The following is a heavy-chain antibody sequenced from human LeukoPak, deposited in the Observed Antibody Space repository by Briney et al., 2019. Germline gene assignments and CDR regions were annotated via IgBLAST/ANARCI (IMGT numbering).Heavy chain of an antibody. J-gene: IGHJ5*02. CDR3: TRPPGGIAAAGTAFDP. V-gene: IGHV3-66*04. CDR1: GFAVFSNY. CDR2: IYSDGDT. D-gene: IGHD6-13*01. Sequence: PGGSLRLSCAASGFAVFSNYMNWVRQAPGKGLEWVSVIYSDGDTSYADSVKGRFTISRDISKNTLYLQMNSLRAEDTAVYYCTRPPGGIAAAGTAFDPWGQGTLVTVSS.